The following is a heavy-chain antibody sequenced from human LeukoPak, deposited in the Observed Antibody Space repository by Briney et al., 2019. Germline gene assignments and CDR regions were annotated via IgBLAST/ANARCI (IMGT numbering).Heavy chain of an antibody. Sequence: SETLSLTCSVSGGSISNYYWSWIRKPAGKGLEWIGRFYNSGSTNCNPSLKSRVTMSVDTSKNQFSLKLSSVTAADTAVYYCARRGCSSTSCYQAYYYGMDVWGQGTTVTVSS. CDR1: GGSISNYY. CDR2: FYNSGST. CDR3: ARRGCSSTSCYQAYYYGMDV. D-gene: IGHD2-2*01. V-gene: IGHV4-4*07. J-gene: IGHJ6*02.